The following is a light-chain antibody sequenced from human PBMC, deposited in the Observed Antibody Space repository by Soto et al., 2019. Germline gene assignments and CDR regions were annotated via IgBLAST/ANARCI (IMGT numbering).Light chain of an antibody. CDR2: DVS. CDR3: QQYNHGPFA. CDR1: QGAITN. V-gene: IGKV3-15*01. J-gene: IGKJ5*01. Sequence: EIVMTQSPATLSVSPGERATLSCRAGQGAITNFAWYQQKSGQSPRLLNYDVSIRATGVPARFSGTGSETDITLPISGVQSEDSAVYFCQQYNHGPFALGQWTRVEI.